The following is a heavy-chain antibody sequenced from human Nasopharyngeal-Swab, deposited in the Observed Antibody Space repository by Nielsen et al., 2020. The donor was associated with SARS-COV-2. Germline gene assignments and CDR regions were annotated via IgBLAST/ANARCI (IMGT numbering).Heavy chain of an antibody. CDR3: AKDPTVYVVYNWFDP. CDR2: ISGSGGST. Sequence: GESLKISCAASGFTFSSYAMSWVRQAPGKGLEWVSAISGSGGSTYYVDSVKGRFTISRDNSKNTLYLQMNSLRAEDTAVYYCAKDPTVYVVYNWFDPWGQGTLVTVSS. V-gene: IGHV3-23*01. CDR1: GFTFSSYA. J-gene: IGHJ5*02. D-gene: IGHD4-11*01.